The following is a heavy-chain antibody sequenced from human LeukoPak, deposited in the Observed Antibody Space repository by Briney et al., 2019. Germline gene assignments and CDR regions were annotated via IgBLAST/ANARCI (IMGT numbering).Heavy chain of an antibody. D-gene: IGHD1-7*01. J-gene: IGHJ2*01. V-gene: IGHV3-11*04. CDR1: GFTFSDYY. CDR2: MSGSGNSI. CDR3: ARTNPYNWNYGIKGWYFDL. Sequence: PGGSLRLSCAASGFTFSDYYMSWIRQAPGKGLECIAFMSGSGNSIHYADSVKGRFTISRDNANNSLYLQLNSLRAEDTAVYYCARTNPYNWNYGIKGWYFDLWGRGTLVTVSS.